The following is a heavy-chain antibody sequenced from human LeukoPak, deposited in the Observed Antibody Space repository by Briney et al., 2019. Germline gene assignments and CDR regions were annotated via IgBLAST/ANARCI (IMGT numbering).Heavy chain of an antibody. CDR1: GFTFSSYA. CDR2: ISNNGGYT. CDR3: AKQLGYCSDGSCYFPY. J-gene: IGHJ4*02. Sequence: GGSLRLSCTVSGFTFSSYAMSWVRQAPGKGLEWVSAISNNGGYTYYADSVQGRFTISRDNSKSTLCLQMNSLRAEDTAVYYCAKQLGYCSDGSCYFPYWGQGTLVTVSS. V-gene: IGHV3-23*01. D-gene: IGHD2-15*01.